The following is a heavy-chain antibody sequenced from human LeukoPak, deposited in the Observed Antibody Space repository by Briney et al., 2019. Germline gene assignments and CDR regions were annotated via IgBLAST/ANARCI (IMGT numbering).Heavy chain of an antibody. D-gene: IGHD3-22*01. CDR1: GYTFTSYE. Sequence: ASVKVSCKASGYTFTSYEINWVRQATGRGLEWMGWMNPNSGNTGYAQKFQGRVTMTRNTSISTAYMELSSLRSEDTAVYYCARLATHYDSSGYHSWFDPWGQGTLVTVSS. J-gene: IGHJ5*02. CDR2: MNPNSGNT. CDR3: ARLATHYDSSGYHSWFDP. V-gene: IGHV1-8*01.